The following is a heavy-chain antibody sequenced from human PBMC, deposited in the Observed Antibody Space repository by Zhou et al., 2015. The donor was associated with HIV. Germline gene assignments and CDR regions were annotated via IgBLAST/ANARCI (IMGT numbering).Heavy chain of an antibody. CDR3: ARGSSYCGGDCSDY. Sequence: QVQLVQSGAEVKKPGSSVKVSCKASGGTFSSYTISWVRQAPGQGLEWMGRIIPILGIANYAQKFQGRVTITADKSTSTAYMELSSLRSEDTAVYYCARGSSYCGGDCSDYWGQGTLVTVSS. D-gene: IGHD2-21*02. CDR1: GGTFSSYT. CDR2: IIPILGIA. J-gene: IGHJ4*02. V-gene: IGHV1-69*02.